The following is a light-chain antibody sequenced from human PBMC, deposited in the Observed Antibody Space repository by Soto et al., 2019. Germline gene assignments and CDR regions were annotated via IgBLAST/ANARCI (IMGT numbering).Light chain of an antibody. Sequence: QSVLTQPRSVSGSPGQSVTISCTGTSSDVGGYNYVSWYQQHPGKAPKLMIYDVSKRLSGVPDRFSGSKSGNTASLTISGLQAEDEADYYCCSYAGSYTFSYVFGTGTKVTVL. CDR2: DVS. J-gene: IGLJ1*01. V-gene: IGLV2-11*01. CDR1: SSDVGGYNY. CDR3: CSYAGSYTFSYV.